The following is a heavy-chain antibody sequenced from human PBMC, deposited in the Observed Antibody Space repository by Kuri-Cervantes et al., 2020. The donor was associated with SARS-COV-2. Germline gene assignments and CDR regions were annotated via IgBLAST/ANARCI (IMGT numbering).Heavy chain of an antibody. D-gene: IGHD3-3*01. V-gene: IGHV4-59*01. CDR3: AREGVEVTIFGVVIMHYFDY. J-gene: IGHJ4*02. CDR1: GGSISSYY. Sequence: SETLSLTCTVSGGSISSYYWSWIRQPPGKGLEWIGYIYYSGSTNYNPSLKSRVTISVDTSKNQFSLKLSSVTAADTAVYYCAREGVEVTIFGVVIMHYFDYWGQGTLVTVSS. CDR2: IYYSGST.